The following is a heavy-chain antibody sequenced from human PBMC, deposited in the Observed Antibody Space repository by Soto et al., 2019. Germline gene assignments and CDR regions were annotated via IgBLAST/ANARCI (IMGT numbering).Heavy chain of an antibody. CDR1: GGSFSGYY. CDR3: ERVAIAVASFDY. Sequence: PSETLSLTCAVYGGSFSGYYWSWIRQPPGKGLEWIGEINHSGSTNYNPSLKSRVTISVDTSKNQFSLKLSSVTAADTDVYYGERVAIAVASFDYWGQGSLVTVS. CDR2: INHSGST. J-gene: IGHJ4*02. D-gene: IGHD6-19*01. V-gene: IGHV4-34*01.